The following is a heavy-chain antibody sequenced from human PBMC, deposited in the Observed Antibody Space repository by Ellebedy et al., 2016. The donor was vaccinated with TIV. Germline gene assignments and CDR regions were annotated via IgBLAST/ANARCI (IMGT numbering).Heavy chain of an antibody. D-gene: IGHD2-15*01. CDR1: GFTFSSDG. Sequence: GESLKISCAASGFTFSSDGMHWVRQAPGKGLEWVAIISYDGSNKYYADSVKGRFTISKDNSKNTLYLQMKSLRAEDTAVYYCASRGDRGNWFDPWGQGTLVTVSS. J-gene: IGHJ5*02. CDR2: ISYDGSNK. CDR3: ASRGDRGNWFDP. V-gene: IGHV3-30*03.